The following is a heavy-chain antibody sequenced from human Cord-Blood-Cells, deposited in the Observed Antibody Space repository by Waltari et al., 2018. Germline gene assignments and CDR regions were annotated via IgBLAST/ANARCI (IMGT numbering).Heavy chain of an antibody. CDR3: ARWGITGDLDAFDI. Sequence: EVQLVESGGGLIQPGGSLRLSCAASGFTVSSNYMSRVRQAPGKGLEWVSVIYSGGSTYYADSVKGRFTISRDNSKNTLYLQMNSLRAEDTAVYYCARWGITGDLDAFDIWGQGTMVTVSS. V-gene: IGHV3-53*01. CDR2: IYSGGST. J-gene: IGHJ3*02. CDR1: GFTVSSNY. D-gene: IGHD7-27*01.